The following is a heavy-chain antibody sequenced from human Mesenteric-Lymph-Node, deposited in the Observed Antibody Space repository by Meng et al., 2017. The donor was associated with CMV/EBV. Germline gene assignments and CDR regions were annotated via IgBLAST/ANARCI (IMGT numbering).Heavy chain of an antibody. CDR3: ARDSAPYYYDGNRT. V-gene: IGHV3-7*01. Sequence: GGSLRLSCTGSGFTFGDYGMSWVRQAPGKGLEWVASISQDGNDKYYVDSVKGRFTISRDNAKNSMFLQMNSLRAEDTAVYFCARDSAPYYYDGNRTWGQGTLVTVSS. D-gene: IGHD3-16*01. CDR2: ISQDGNDK. J-gene: IGHJ4*02. CDR1: GFTFGDYG.